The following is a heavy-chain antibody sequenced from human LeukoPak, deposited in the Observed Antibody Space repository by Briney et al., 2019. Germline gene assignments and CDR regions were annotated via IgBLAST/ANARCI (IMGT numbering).Heavy chain of an antibody. D-gene: IGHD3-3*01. CDR2: IYWNDDK. V-gene: IGHV2-5*01. Sequence: SGPTPGNPTQTLTLTFTFSGFSISPSGVGVGWVRQPPGKALEWLALIYWNDDKRYSPSLKSRLTITKDTSKNQVVLTMTNMDPVDTATYYCALGAYDFWSGYRFDPWGQGTLVTVSS. J-gene: IGHJ5*02. CDR3: ALGAYDFWSGYRFDP. CDR1: GFSISPSGVG.